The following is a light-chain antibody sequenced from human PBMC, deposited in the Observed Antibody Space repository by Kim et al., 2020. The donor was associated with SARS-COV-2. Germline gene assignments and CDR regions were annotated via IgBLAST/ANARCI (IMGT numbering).Light chain of an antibody. CDR1: SYNIRAGYD. Sequence: RVTNSGTGSSYNIRAGYDVHWYQQLPGTAPKLLIYGNSNRPSGVPDRFSGSKSGTSASLAITGLQAEDEADYYCQSYDSSLSVVVFGGGTQLTVL. CDR2: GNS. V-gene: IGLV1-40*01. J-gene: IGLJ2*01. CDR3: QSYDSSLSVVV.